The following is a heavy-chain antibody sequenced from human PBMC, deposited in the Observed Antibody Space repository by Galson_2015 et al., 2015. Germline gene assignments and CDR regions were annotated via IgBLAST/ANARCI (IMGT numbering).Heavy chain of an antibody. CDR2: IYPGDSDT. J-gene: IGHJ4*02. CDR3: SRQAGDGDYGDF. V-gene: IGHV5-51*01. D-gene: IGHD4-17*01. Sequence: GKGLECMGRIYPGDSDTRHSPSFQGQVTISADKSIRTAYLQWSSLEASDTAIYYCSRQAGDGDYGDFWGQGTLVTVSS.